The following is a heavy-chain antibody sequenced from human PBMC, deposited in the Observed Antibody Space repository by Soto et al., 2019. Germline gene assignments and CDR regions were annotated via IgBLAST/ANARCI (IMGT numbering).Heavy chain of an antibody. Sequence: GGSLRLACAASGFTFSSYAMSWVRQAPGKGLEWVSAISGSGGSTYYADSVKGRITISRDNSKNTLYLQMNSLRAEDTAVYYCAKTVPRGYSGYDPIDYWGQGTLVTVSS. CDR3: AKTVPRGYSGYDPIDY. V-gene: IGHV3-23*01. CDR1: GFTFSSYA. J-gene: IGHJ4*02. D-gene: IGHD5-12*01. CDR2: ISGSGGST.